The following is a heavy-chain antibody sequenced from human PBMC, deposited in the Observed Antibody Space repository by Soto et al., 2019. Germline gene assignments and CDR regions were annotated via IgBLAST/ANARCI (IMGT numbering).Heavy chain of an antibody. V-gene: IGHV3-30*03. CDR1: GFTFSVHG. CDR3: AMSPEDYNDDVMDV. CDR2: ISYDGTNK. Sequence: QVQLVESGGGVVQPGRSLRLSCAASGFTFSVHGMHWVRQAPGKGLGGVALISYDGTNKYYADSVKGRFTISRDNSKNTLYLEINSMRAEDTALYDWAMSPEDYNDDVMDVWGQGTTVTVSS. J-gene: IGHJ6*02.